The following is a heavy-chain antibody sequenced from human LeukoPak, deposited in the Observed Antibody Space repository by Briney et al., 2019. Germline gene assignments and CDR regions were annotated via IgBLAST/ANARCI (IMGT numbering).Heavy chain of an antibody. CDR1: GFTFSNYW. D-gene: IGHD1-26*01. J-gene: IGHJ4*02. V-gene: IGHV3-74*01. CDR2: IEGDVSST. CDR3: ARTIVGAAFDY. Sequence: PGGSLRLSCAASGFTFSNYWMHWVRQAPGKGLVWVSRIEGDVSSTSYADSVKGRFTISRENAKNTLYLQMTSLRAEDTAVYYCARTIVGAAFDYWGKGPLVTVSS.